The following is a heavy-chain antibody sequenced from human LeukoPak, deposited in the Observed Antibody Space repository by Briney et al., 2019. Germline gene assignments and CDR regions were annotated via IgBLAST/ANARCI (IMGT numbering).Heavy chain of an antibody. D-gene: IGHD6-19*01. J-gene: IGHJ4*02. CDR3: ARGPSPVIAVAGANFDY. V-gene: IGHV5-51*01. CDR1: GYIFTSYW. CDR2: IYPGDSDT. Sequence: GESLKISCKGSGYIFTSYWIAWVRQMPGKGLEWMGIIYPGDSDTRYSPSFQGQVTISADKSISTAYLQWSSLKASGTAMYYCARGPSPVIAVAGANFDYWGQGTLVTVSS.